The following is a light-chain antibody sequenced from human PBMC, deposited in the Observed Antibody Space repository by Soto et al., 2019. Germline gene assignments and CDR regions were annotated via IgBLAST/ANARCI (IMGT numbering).Light chain of an antibody. CDR3: QQYGSSPLT. Sequence: IGLTQSLGTLSLSPGERATLSCMASQSVSSSYLAWYRQKPGQATRLIIDGASSRATGIPDRFSGSGSGTDFTLTISRLEPEDFAVYYCQQYGSSPLTFGGGTKVDIK. CDR2: GAS. J-gene: IGKJ4*01. V-gene: IGKV3-20*01. CDR1: QSVSSSY.